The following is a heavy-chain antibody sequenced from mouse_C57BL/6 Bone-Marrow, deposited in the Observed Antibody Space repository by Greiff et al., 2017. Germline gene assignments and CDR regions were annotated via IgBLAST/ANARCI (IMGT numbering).Heavy chain of an antibody. CDR2: ISYDGSN. J-gene: IGHJ4*01. V-gene: IGHV3-6*01. Sequence: EVKLMESGPGLVKPSQSLSLTCSVTGYSITSGYYWNWIRQFPGNKLEWMGYISYDGSNNYNPSLKNRISITRDTSKNQFFLKLNSVTTEDTATYYCARGGDGYYDYAMDYWGQGTSVTVSS. CDR3: ARGGDGYYDYAMDY. D-gene: IGHD2-3*01. CDR1: GYSITSGYY.